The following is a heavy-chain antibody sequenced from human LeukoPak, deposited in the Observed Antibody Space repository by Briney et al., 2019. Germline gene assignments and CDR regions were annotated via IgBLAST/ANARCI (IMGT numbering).Heavy chain of an antibody. CDR1: GGSISSYY. J-gene: IGHJ5*02. CDR2: IYYSGST. Sequence: SETLSLTCTVSGGSISSYYWSWIRQPPGKGLEWIGYIYYSGSTNHNPSLKSRVTISVDTSKNQFSLKLSSVTAADTAVYYCARAPGWFDPWGQGTLVTVSS. CDR3: ARAPGWFDP. V-gene: IGHV4-59*01.